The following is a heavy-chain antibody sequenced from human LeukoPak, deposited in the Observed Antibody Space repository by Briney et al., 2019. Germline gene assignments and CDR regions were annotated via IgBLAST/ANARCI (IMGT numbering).Heavy chain of an antibody. Sequence: SETLSLTCTVSGGSISSSNYYWGWIRQPPGMGLEWIGSIYYSGSTYYNPSLKSRVTISVDTSKNHFSLKVSSVTAADTAVYYCARDSPRGIAAAGTKYDAFDIWGQGTMVTVSS. CDR2: IYYSGST. D-gene: IGHD6-13*01. CDR1: GGSISSSNYY. J-gene: IGHJ3*02. V-gene: IGHV4-39*02. CDR3: ARDSPRGIAAAGTKYDAFDI.